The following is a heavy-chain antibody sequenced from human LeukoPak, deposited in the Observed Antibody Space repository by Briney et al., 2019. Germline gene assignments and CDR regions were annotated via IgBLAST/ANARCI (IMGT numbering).Heavy chain of an antibody. J-gene: IGHJ4*02. Sequence: GGSLRLSCAASGFTFSSYEMNWVRQAPGKGLEWVSYISSSGTTKYYADSVKGRFTISRDNAKNSLYLQMNSLRADDTAVYYCARDSYNGNDYYFDYWGQGTLVPVSS. V-gene: IGHV3-48*03. CDR1: GFTFSSYE. D-gene: IGHD5-24*01. CDR3: ARDSYNGNDYYFDY. CDR2: ISSSGTTK.